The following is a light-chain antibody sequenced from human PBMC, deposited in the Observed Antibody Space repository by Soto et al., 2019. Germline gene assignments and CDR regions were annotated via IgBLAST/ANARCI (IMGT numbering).Light chain of an antibody. CDR2: LGS. CDR1: QSLLHSNGYNF. CDR3: MQALLTPRT. V-gene: IGKV2-28*01. Sequence: DIVMTQSPLSLLVTPGEPASISCRSSQSLLHSNGYNFLDWYLQKPGQSPQLLIYLGSNRASGVPDRFSGSGSGTAFTLKISRVEAEDVGIYYCMQALLTPRTFGQGTKLEIK. J-gene: IGKJ2*02.